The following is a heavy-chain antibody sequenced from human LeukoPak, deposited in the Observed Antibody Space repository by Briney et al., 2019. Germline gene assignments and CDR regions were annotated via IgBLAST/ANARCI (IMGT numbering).Heavy chain of an antibody. V-gene: IGHV4-34*01. D-gene: IGHD2-2*01. Sequence: SETLSLTCAVYGGSFSGNYWSWIRQPPGKGLEWIGEINHSGSTNYNPSLKSRFTISVNTSRNQFSLKLSSVIAADTVVYYCARGGRGVPAARRFKGGNWFDPWGQGTLVTVSS. CDR2: INHSGST. J-gene: IGHJ5*02. CDR1: GGSFSGNY. CDR3: ARGGRGVPAARRFKGGNWFDP.